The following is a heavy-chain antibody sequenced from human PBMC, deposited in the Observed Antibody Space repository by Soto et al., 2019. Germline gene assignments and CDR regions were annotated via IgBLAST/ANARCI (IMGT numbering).Heavy chain of an antibody. CDR2: INHSGST. CDR3: ARAPYCGGDCYSFFDY. D-gene: IGHD2-21*02. Sequence: QVQLQQWGAGLLKPSETLSLTCAVYGGSFSGYYWSWIRQPPGKGLEWIREINHSGSTNYNPSLKSRVTISVDTSKNQFSLKLSSVTAADTAVYYCARAPYCGGDCYSFFDYWGQGTLVTVSS. CDR1: GGSFSGYY. V-gene: IGHV4-34*01. J-gene: IGHJ4*02.